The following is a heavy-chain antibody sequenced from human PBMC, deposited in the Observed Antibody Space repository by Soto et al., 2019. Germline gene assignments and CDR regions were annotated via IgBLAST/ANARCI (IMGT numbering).Heavy chain of an antibody. CDR1: GYRFTSYW. CDR3: ARKDKSGYFNWFDP. D-gene: IGHD3-22*01. CDR2: IFPSDSDT. J-gene: IGHJ5*02. Sequence: PGESLKISCRTSGYRFTSYWIAWVRQMPGKGLEWMGIIFPSDSDTRYSPSFQGQVTISADRSTSTIFLQWASLKASDTAVYFCARKDKSGYFNWFDPWGQGTLVTVSS. V-gene: IGHV5-51*01.